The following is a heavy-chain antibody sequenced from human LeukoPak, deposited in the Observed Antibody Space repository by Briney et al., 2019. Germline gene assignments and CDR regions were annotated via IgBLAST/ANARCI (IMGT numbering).Heavy chain of an antibody. D-gene: IGHD1-26*01. Sequence: SETLSLTCAVYGGSFSGYYWSWIRQPPGKGLEWIGEINHSGSTNYNPSLKSRVTISVDTSKNQFSLKLSSVTAADMAVYYCARGPHSGAFDYWGQGTLVTVSS. V-gene: IGHV4-34*01. J-gene: IGHJ4*02. CDR3: ARGPHSGAFDY. CDR1: GGSFSGYY. CDR2: INHSGST.